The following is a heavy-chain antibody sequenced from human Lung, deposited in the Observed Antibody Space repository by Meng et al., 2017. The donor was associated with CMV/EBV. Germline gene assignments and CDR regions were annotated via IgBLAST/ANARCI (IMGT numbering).Heavy chain of an antibody. CDR2: IYHSGST. V-gene: IGHV4-4*02. J-gene: IGHJ4*02. D-gene: IGHD6-19*01. CDR3: ASFPPPGKQWLVTDY. Sequence: HVQPQEPGPGLVKPSGTLSLTCRVAGASIRSSNWWSWVRQPPGKGLEWIGEIYHSGSTNYNPSLKSRVTISVDKSKNQFSLKLSSVTAADTAVYYCASFPPPGKQWLVTDYWGQGTLVTVSS. CDR1: GASIRSSNW.